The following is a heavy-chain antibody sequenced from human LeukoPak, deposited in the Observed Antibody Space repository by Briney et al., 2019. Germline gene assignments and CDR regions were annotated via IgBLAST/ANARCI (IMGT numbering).Heavy chain of an antibody. CDR3: ASDSKDCSSTSCYRLFDY. CDR1: GGSVSSGSYY. V-gene: IGHV4-61*01. CDR2: IYYSGST. Sequence: SETLSLTCTVSGGSVSSGSYYWSWIRQPPGKGLEWIGYIYYSGSTNYNPSLKSRVTISVDTSKNQFSLKLSSVTAADTAVYYCASDSKDCSSTSCYRLFDYWGQGTLVTVSS. D-gene: IGHD2-2*02. J-gene: IGHJ4*02.